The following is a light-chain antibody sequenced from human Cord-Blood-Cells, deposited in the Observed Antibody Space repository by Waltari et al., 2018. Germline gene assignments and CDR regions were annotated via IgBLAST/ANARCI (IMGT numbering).Light chain of an antibody. CDR1: SSDVGGYND. V-gene: IGLV2-14*01. Sequence: QSALPQPASVSGSPGQSITISCTGTSSDVGGYNDVSWYQQHPGKAPKLMIYDVSNRPSGVSNRFSGSKSSNTASLTISGLQAEDEADYYCSSYTSSSTYVFGTGTKVTVL. J-gene: IGLJ1*01. CDR2: DVS. CDR3: SSYTSSSTYV.